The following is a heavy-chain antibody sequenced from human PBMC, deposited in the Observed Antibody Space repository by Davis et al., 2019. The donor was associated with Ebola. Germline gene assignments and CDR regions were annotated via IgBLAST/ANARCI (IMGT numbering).Heavy chain of an antibody. Sequence: GESLKVSCKASGYTFTSYGISWVRQAPGQGLEWMGRINPNSGGTNYAQKFQGRVTMTRDTSISTAYMELSRLRSDDTAVYYCARGSGYPNYYGMDVWGKGTTVTVSS. CDR2: INPNSGGT. CDR3: ARGSGYPNYYGMDV. V-gene: IGHV1-2*06. J-gene: IGHJ6*04. D-gene: IGHD3-22*01. CDR1: GYTFTSYG.